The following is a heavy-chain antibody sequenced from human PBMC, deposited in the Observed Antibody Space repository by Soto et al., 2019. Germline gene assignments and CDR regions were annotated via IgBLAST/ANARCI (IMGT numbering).Heavy chain of an antibody. CDR2: ISSSSSYI. V-gene: IGHV3-21*01. J-gene: IGHJ5*02. Sequence: PGGLLRHGCGAFEVTFIGYGRNWVRHVPGKGLEWVSSISSSSSYIYYADSVKGRFTISRDNAKNSLYLQMNSLRAEDTAVYYCARDSGSSSSRFDPWGQGTPVTVSS. CDR1: EVTFIGYG. D-gene: IGHD6-6*01. CDR3: ARDSGSSSSRFDP.